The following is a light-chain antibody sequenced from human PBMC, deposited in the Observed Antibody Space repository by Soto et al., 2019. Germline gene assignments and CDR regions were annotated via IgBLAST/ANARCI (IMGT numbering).Light chain of an antibody. J-gene: IGKJ3*01. V-gene: IGKV3-20*01. CDR3: QQYGSSPFT. CDR1: QSVSSY. CDR2: GAS. Sequence: EIVMTQSPATLSVSPGERVTLSCRASQSVSSYLAWYQQKPGQAPRLLIYGASSRATGIPDRFSGSGSGTDFTLTISRLEPEDFAVYYCQQYGSSPFTFGPGTKVDIK.